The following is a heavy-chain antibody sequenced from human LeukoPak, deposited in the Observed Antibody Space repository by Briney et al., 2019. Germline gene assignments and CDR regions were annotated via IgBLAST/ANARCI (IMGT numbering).Heavy chain of an antibody. J-gene: IGHJ4*02. D-gene: IGHD2-8*02. CDR3: AKDFYWAFDY. V-gene: IGHV3-30*02. CDR2: IRYDESDK. Sequence: AGGSLRLSCATSGFTFSHYGMHWVRQPPGRGLDWVAHIRYDESDKYYADSVKGRLTISRDISKNTVYLQMNSLRVEDTAVYYCAKDFYWAFDYWGQGTLVTVSS. CDR1: GFTFSHYG.